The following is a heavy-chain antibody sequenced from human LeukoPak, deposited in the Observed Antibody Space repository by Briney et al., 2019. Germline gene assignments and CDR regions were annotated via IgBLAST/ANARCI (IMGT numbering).Heavy chain of an antibody. CDR3: ARVGPLWFGELFTPLPYYYYYGMDV. J-gene: IGHJ6*02. CDR1: GFTFNRCW. Sequence: GGSLRLSCVVSGFTFNRCWMNWVRQAPGKGLEWVAHINPDGRDTYYVDSVKGRFTISRDNAKNSLYLQMNSLRDEDTAVYYCARVGPLWFGELFTPLPYYYYYGMDVWGQGTTVTVSS. V-gene: IGHV3-7*01. D-gene: IGHD3-10*01. CDR2: INPDGRDT.